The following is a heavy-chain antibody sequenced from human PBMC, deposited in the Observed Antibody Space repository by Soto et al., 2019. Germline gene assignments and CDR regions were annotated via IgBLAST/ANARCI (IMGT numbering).Heavy chain of an antibody. CDR3: AHHATLKPLDY. CDR1: GFSLSTSGVG. Sequence: QITLKESGPTLVKPTQTLTLTCTFSGFSLSTSGVGVGWIRQPPGKALEWLALIYWDEDKRYSPSLKSRLTLTTDTSKNQVVLTMTNMDPVDTATYYCAHHATLKPLDYWGQGTLVTVSS. J-gene: IGHJ4*02. V-gene: IGHV2-5*02. CDR2: IYWDEDK.